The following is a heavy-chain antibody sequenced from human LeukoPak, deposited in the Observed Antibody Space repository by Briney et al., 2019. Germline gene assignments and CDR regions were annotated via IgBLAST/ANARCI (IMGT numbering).Heavy chain of an antibody. J-gene: IGHJ4*02. Sequence: ASVKVSCKASGYTFTGYYMHWVRQAPGQGLEWMGWINPNSGGTNYAQKFQGRVTMTRDTSISTAYMELSRLRSDDTAVYYCARARTLRLGELSFFDYWGQGTLVTVSS. CDR1: GYTFTGYY. V-gene: IGHV1-2*02. D-gene: IGHD3-16*02. CDR3: ARARTLRLGELSFFDY. CDR2: INPNSGGT.